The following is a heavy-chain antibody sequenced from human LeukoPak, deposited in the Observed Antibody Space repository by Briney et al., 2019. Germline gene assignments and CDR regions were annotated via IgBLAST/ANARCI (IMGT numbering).Heavy chain of an antibody. CDR2: IYYSGST. J-gene: IGHJ4*02. D-gene: IGHD2-2*02. Sequence: ASETLSLTCTVSGGSISSYYWSWIRQPPGKGLEWIGYIYYSGSTNYNPSLKSRVTISADTSKNQFSLKLSSVTAADTAVYYCARVRPPYLFDYWGQGTLVTVSS. CDR3: ARVRPPYLFDY. V-gene: IGHV4-59*01. CDR1: GGSISSYY.